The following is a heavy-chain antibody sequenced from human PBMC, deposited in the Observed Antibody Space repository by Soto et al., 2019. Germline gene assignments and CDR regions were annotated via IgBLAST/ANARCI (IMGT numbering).Heavy chain of an antibody. V-gene: IGHV1-46*01. J-gene: IGHJ4*02. CDR2: INPSGGST. D-gene: IGHD2-15*01. CDR3: VLAGSVQRY. Sequence: QVQLVQSGAEVKKPGASVKVSCKASGYTFTSYYMHWVRQAPGQGLEWMGIINPSGGSTSYAQKFQCRVTMTRDTSTSTVYMELSSLRAEDTAVYYCVLAGSVQRYWGQGTLVTVSS. CDR1: GYTFTSYY.